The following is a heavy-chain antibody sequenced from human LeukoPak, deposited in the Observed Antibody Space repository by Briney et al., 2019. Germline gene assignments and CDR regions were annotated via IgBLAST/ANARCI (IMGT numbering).Heavy chain of an antibody. Sequence: GGSLRLSCAASGFTFSSYSMNWVRQAPGKGLEWVSSISSSSSYIYYADSVKGRFTISRDNAKNSLYLQMNSLRAEDTAVYYCARVVLGIAAAGDREGPDYWGQGTLVTVSS. V-gene: IGHV3-21*01. J-gene: IGHJ4*02. D-gene: IGHD6-13*01. CDR3: ARVVLGIAAAGDREGPDY. CDR2: ISSSSSYI. CDR1: GFTFSSYS.